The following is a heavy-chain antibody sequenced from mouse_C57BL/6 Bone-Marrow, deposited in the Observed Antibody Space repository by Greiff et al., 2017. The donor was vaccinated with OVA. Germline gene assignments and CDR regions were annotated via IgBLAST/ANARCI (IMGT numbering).Heavy chain of an antibody. CDR3: ARKLGRGWYFDV. CDR2: INPNYGTT. D-gene: IGHD4-1*01. J-gene: IGHJ1*03. Sequence: LHQSGPELVTPGASVKISCTSSGYSFTDYYMHWVKQSPVKSLEWIGVINPNYGTTSYNQKFKGKATLTVDQSSSTAYMQLNSLTSEDSAVYYCARKLGRGWYFDVWGTGTTVTVSS. V-gene: IGHV1-39*01. CDR1: GYSFTDYY.